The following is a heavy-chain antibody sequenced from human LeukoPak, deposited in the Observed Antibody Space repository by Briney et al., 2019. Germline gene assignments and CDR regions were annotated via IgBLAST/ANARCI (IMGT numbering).Heavy chain of an antibody. CDR1: GGSFSGYY. Sequence: SETLSLTCAVYGGSFSGYYWSWIRQPPGKGLEWIGEINHSGSTNYNPSLKSRVTISVDTSKNQFSLKLSSVTAADTAVYYCARHGPLMVRGVINYYYYYMDVWGKGTTVTISS. V-gene: IGHV4-34*01. D-gene: IGHD3-10*01. J-gene: IGHJ6*03. CDR2: INHSGST. CDR3: ARHGPLMVRGVINYYYYYMDV.